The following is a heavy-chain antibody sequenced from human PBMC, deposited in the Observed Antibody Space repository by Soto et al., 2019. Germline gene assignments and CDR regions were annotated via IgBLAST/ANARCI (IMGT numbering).Heavy chain of an antibody. CDR2: ISYDSTRT. CDR3: ARTRSAWSDFHYYSLDV. D-gene: IGHD1-26*01. Sequence: GGSLRLSCAASGFTFNSYGMHWVRQGPGNGLEWVAFISYDSTRTYYADSVKGRFTISRDNSNSALYVQMNSLTGEDTAVYYCARTRSAWSDFHYYSLDVWGQGTTVTVSS. CDR1: GFTFNSYG. J-gene: IGHJ6*02. V-gene: IGHV3-30*03.